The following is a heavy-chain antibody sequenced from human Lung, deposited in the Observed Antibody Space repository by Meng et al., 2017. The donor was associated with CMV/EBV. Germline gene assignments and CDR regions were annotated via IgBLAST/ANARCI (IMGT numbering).Heavy chain of an antibody. CDR3: ARDPRGDGGVTFDY. D-gene: IGHD5-24*01. CDR1: GFNFNNYW. V-gene: IGHV3-7*01. Sequence: GGSXRLXXVGSGFNFNNYWMNWVRQAPGKGLEWVANINEDGSETYYLDSVKGRFTISRDNAKNSLFLQMNSLRADDTAVYYCARDPRGDGGVTFDYWGQGXLVTVSS. J-gene: IGHJ4*02. CDR2: INEDGSET.